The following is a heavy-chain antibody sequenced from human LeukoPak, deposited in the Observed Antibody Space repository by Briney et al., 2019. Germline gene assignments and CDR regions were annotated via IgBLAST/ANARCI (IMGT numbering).Heavy chain of an antibody. J-gene: IGHJ4*02. CDR2: ISASGGST. V-gene: IGHV3-23*01. Sequence: GGSLRLSCAASGFTFSSYAMSWVRQAPGRGLEWVSAISASGGSTYYADSVKGRFTISRDNSQNTLYLQVNSLRAEDTAVYYCAKGLVPAAIRVVDYWGQGTLVTVSS. CDR1: GFTFSSYA. CDR3: AKGLVPAAIRVVDY. D-gene: IGHD2-2*01.